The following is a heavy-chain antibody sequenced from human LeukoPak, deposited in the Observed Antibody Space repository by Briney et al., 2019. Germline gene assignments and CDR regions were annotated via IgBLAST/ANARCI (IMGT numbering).Heavy chain of an antibody. V-gene: IGHV3-30*18. D-gene: IGHD3-10*01. CDR3: AKDITHSSAFDG. J-gene: IGHJ3*01. CDR2: ISFDGSKR. Sequence: GRSLRLSCVAFGFTFSSYGVHWVRQTPGKGLEWVAVISFDGSKRHYVDSVKGRFTISRDDSKNTLYLQMNSLRAEDTAVYYCAKDITHSSAFDGWGQGTMVTVSS. CDR1: GFTFSSYG.